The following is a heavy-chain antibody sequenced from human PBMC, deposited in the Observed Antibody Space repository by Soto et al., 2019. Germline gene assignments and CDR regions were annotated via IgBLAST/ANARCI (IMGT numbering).Heavy chain of an antibody. D-gene: IGHD6-6*01. CDR1: GGSISSGGYY. J-gene: IGHJ6*02. CDR2: NYYSGIT. CDR3: ASGSSIAGLYYGMDV. V-gene: IGHV4-31*03. Sequence: QVQLQESGPGLVKPSQTLSLTCTVSGGSISSGGYYWTWIRQHPGKGLEWIGYNYYSGITYYNPSSKSRVTLSLDTSKNQFSLKLSSVTAADTAVYYWASGSSIAGLYYGMDVWGQGTTVTVSS.